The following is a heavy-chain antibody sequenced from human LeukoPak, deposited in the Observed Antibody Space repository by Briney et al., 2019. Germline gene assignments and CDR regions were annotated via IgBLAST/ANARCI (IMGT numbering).Heavy chain of an antibody. V-gene: IGHV3-21*01. D-gene: IGHD2-21*02. CDR1: GLTVSSNY. CDR3: ARYCGGDCYAGSLDY. J-gene: IGHJ4*02. Sequence: GGSLRLSCAASGLTVSSNYMNWVRQAPGKGLEWVSSISSSSSYIYCADSVKGRFTISRDNAKNSLYLQMNSLRAEDTAVYYCARYCGGDCYAGSLDYWGQGTLVTVSS. CDR2: ISSSSSYI.